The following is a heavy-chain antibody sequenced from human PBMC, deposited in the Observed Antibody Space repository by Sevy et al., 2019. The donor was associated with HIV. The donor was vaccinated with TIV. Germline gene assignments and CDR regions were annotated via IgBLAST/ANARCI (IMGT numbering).Heavy chain of an antibody. CDR1: GYTFTSYD. D-gene: IGHD3-16*02. V-gene: IGHV1-8*01. Sequence: ASVKVSCKASGYTFTSYDINWVRQATGQGLEWMGWMNPNSGNTGYAQMFQGRVTMTRNTSISTAYMELSSLRSEDTAVYYCARGPDYVWGSYRLPYYYYGMDVWGQGTTVTVSS. J-gene: IGHJ6*02. CDR2: MNPNSGNT. CDR3: ARGPDYVWGSYRLPYYYYGMDV.